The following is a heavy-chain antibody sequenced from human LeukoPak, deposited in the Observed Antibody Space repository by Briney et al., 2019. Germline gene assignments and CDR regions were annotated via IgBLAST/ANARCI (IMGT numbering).Heavy chain of an antibody. V-gene: IGHV3-7*03. Sequence: GGSLRLSCAASGFTFSSFWMNWVRQAPGKGLEWVANIKQDGSERNYVDSVKGRSTISRDNAKNSLFLQMNSLRVEDTAVYYCARGGTRGYSPVDYWGKGPLVTVSS. CDR1: GFTFSSFW. CDR2: IKQDGSER. J-gene: IGHJ4*02. D-gene: IGHD5-18*01. CDR3: ARGGTRGYSPVDY.